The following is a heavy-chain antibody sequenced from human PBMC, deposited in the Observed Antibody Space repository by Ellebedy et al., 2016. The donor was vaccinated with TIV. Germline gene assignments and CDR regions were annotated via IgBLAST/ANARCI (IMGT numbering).Heavy chain of an antibody. CDR1: GYTFTSYR. V-gene: IGHV1-46*01. CDR2: INPSGGST. J-gene: IGHJ6*02. D-gene: IGHD1-14*01. CDR3: AGDGIYGMDV. Sequence: AASVKVSCQASGYTFTSYRMHWVRQAPGQGLEWVGFINPSGGSTSYAPKIQGRVTMTRDRSTSTVYMELSSLRSDDTAVYYCAGDGIYGMDVWGQGTTVTVSS.